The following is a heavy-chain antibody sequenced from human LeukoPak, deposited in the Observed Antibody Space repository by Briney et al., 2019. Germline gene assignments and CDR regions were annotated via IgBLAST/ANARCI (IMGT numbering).Heavy chain of an antibody. Sequence: PSETLSLTCTASGGSISSYYWSWIRQPPGKGLEWIGYIYYSGSTNYNPSLKRRVTISVDTSKNQFSLKLSSVTAADTAVYYCAAADIVVVTATGAVDAFDIWGQGTMVTVSS. V-gene: IGHV4-59*08. CDR2: IYYSGST. CDR3: AAADIVVVTATGAVDAFDI. D-gene: IGHD2-21*02. CDR1: GGSISSYY. J-gene: IGHJ3*02.